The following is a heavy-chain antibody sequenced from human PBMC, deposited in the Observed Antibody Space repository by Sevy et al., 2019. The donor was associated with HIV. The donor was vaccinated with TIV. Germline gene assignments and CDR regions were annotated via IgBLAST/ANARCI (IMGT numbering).Heavy chain of an antibody. CDR3: ARDLCTGGVCPRWGHYYYGMDV. J-gene: IGHJ6*02. CDR2: VSSSSTYI. V-gene: IGHV3-21*01. D-gene: IGHD2-8*02. Sequence: GGSLRLSCAASGFTFSTYSMNWVRQAPGKGLEWVSSVSSSSTYIYYIDSVKGRFTISRDNAKNSLYLQMNSLRVEDTAVYYCARDLCTGGVCPRWGHYYYGMDVWGQGTTVTVSS. CDR1: GFTFSTYS.